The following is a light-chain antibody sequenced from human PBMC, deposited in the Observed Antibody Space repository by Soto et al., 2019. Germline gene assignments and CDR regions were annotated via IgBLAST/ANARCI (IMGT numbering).Light chain of an antibody. CDR1: HSVSSY. J-gene: IGKJ5*01. Sequence: NVVTQSPGTLSLSTGERATLSCRASHSVSSYLAWYQQKPGQAPRLLIYGASSRATGIPDRFSGSGSGTDFTLTISRLEPEDFAVYYCQQYGSSPRTITFGQGTRLEIK. CDR2: GAS. V-gene: IGKV3-20*01. CDR3: QQYGSSPRTIT.